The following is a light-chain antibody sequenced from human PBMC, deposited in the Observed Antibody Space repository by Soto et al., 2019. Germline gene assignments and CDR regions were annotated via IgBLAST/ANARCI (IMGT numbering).Light chain of an antibody. CDR3: PSYAGSNIWV. CDR1: SSDVGGYNY. J-gene: IGLJ3*02. V-gene: IGLV2-8*01. Sequence: QSALTQPPSASGSPGQSVTISCTGTSSDVGGYNYVSWYQQYPGKAPKLMIYEVSKRPSGVPDRFSGSKSGKTASLTVSGLQPEDEADYYCPSYAGSNIWVFGGGTKLTVL. CDR2: EVS.